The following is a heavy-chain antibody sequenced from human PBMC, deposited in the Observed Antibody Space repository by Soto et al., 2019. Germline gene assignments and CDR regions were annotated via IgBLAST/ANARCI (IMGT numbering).Heavy chain of an antibody. D-gene: IGHD3-3*01. V-gene: IGHV4-59*08. J-gene: IGHJ4*02. CDR3: ARGHYDFWSGYFATIEY. CDR1: GGSISNYY. Sequence: SSETLSLTCTVSGGSISNYYWSWIRQPPGKGLEWIGYIHYSGNTKYNPSLKSRVTISSDTSKDQFSLKLTSMTAADTAVYYCARGHYDFWSGYFATIEYWGQGTLVTVSS. CDR2: IHYSGNT.